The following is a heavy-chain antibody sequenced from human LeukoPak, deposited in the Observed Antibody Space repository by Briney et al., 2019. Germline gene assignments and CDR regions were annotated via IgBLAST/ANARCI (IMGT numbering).Heavy chain of an antibody. V-gene: IGHV4-34*01. D-gene: IGHD3-10*01. J-gene: IGHJ5*02. CDR2: INHRGST. CDR1: GGSFSGYY. Sequence: PSETLSLTCAVYGGSFSGYYWTWIRQPPGKGLEWIGEINHRGSTNHNPSLKSRVTISVDTSKNQFSLKLSSVTAADTAVYYCARFGYGSGSYYNWFDPWGQGTLVTVSS. CDR3: ARFGYGSGSYYNWFDP.